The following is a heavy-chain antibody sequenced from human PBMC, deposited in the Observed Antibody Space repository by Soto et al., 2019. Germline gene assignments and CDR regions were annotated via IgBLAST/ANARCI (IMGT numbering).Heavy chain of an antibody. CDR3: ARALPVAKGGFDP. D-gene: IGHD2-2*01. CDR1: GFTVSNTY. V-gene: IGHV3-53*01. Sequence: VGSLRLSCAASGFTVSNTYMTWVRQPPGKGLECVSVIYTAGGTNYAGSVKGRFIISRDNSKNTLYLQMNSLRAEDTAAYYCARALPVAKGGFDPWGQGTLVTVSS. CDR2: IYTAGGT. J-gene: IGHJ5*02.